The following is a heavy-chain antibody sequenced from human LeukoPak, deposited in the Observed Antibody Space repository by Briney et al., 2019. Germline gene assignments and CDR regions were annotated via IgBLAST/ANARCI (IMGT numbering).Heavy chain of an antibody. J-gene: IGHJ3*02. D-gene: IGHD2-21*02. Sequence: PGRSLRLSCAASGFTFSSYGMHWVRQAPGKGLEWVAVIWYDGSNKYYADSVKGRFTISRDNSKNTLYLQMNSLRAEDTAVYYCARGRYPYCGGDCYLGDIWGQGTMVTVSS. CDR1: GFTFSSYG. CDR2: IWYDGSNK. CDR3: ARGRYPYCGGDCYLGDI. V-gene: IGHV3-33*01.